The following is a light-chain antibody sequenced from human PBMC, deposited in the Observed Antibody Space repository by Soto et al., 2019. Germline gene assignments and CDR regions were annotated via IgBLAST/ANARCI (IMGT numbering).Light chain of an antibody. CDR3: QQYIRLPHT. CDR2: GVS. J-gene: IGKJ2*01. CDR1: LSVSNSF. Sequence: ESVLTQSPPTLSLCAGDSPTFCGSDSLSVSNSFFAWYQQKPGQAPRLLIYGVSSRATGIPDRFSGSGSGTDFTLTISRLEPEDFVVYYCQQYIRLPHTFGQGTKLEVK. V-gene: IGKV3-20*01.